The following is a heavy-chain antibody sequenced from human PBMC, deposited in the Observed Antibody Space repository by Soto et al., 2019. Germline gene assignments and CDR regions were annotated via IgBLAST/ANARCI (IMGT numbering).Heavy chain of an antibody. CDR2: IWYDGSNK. Sequence: QVQLVESGGGVVQPGRSLRLSCAASGFTFSSYGMHWVRQAPGKGLEWVAVIWYDGSNKYYADSVKGRFTISRDNSKNTLYLQMNSLSAEDTAVYYCARVGYYGSGTPPYYYYYGMDVWGQGTTVTVSS. CDR3: ARVGYYGSGTPPYYYYYGMDV. V-gene: IGHV3-33*01. CDR1: GFTFSSYG. D-gene: IGHD3-10*01. J-gene: IGHJ6*02.